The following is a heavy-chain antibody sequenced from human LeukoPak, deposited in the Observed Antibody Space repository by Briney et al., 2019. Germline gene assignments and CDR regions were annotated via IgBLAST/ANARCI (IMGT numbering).Heavy chain of an antibody. J-gene: IGHJ4*02. CDR2: INPNSGGT. V-gene: IGHV1-2*02. Sequence: ASVKLSCKASGYTFTGYYMHWVRQAPGQGLEWMGWINPNSGGTNYAQKFQGRVTMTRDTSISTAYMELSRLRSDDTAVYYCARVLIAAAGTRYFDYWGQGTLVTVSS. CDR1: GYTFTGYY. D-gene: IGHD6-13*01. CDR3: ARVLIAAAGTRYFDY.